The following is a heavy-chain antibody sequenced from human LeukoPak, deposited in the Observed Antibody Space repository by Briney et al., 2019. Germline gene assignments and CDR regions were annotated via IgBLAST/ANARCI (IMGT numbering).Heavy chain of an antibody. CDR1: GGTFSSYA. V-gene: IGHV1-69*13. CDR3: ARREWLLNLFDY. J-gene: IGHJ4*02. D-gene: IGHD3-3*01. Sequence: GASVKVSCKASGGTFSSYALSWVRQAPGQGLEWMGGIIPILGTANYAQKFQGRVTITADESTSTAYMELSSLRSEDTAVYYCARREWLLNLFDYWGQGTLVTVSS. CDR2: IIPILGTA.